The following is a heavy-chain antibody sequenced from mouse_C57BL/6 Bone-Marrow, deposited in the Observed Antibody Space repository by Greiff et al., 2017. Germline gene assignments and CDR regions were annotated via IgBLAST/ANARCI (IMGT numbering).Heavy chain of an antibody. Sequence: EVKLMESGGGLVKPGGSLKLSCAASGFTFSDYGMHWVRQAPEKGLEWVAYISSGSSSIYYADTVKGRFTISRDNAKNTLFLQMTSLRSEDTAMYYCATHYYGSSPAYWGQGTTLTVSS. V-gene: IGHV5-17*01. J-gene: IGHJ2*01. CDR3: ATHYYGSSPAY. CDR1: GFTFSDYG. D-gene: IGHD1-1*01. CDR2: ISSGSSSI.